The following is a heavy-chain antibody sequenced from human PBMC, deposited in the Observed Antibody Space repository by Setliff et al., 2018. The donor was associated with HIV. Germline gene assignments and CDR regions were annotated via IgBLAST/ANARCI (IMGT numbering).Heavy chain of an antibody. Sequence: ASVKVSCKASGYMFTSFAMHWVRQAPGQGLEWMGRISGYTGNTNFAPKFQDRVIMTMDTSTGTAYMELPSLTSDDTAVYYCARGALTQYFDFWGQGTLVTV. V-gene: IGHV1-18*01. D-gene: IGHD3-9*01. J-gene: IGHJ4*02. CDR2: ISGYTGNT. CDR1: GYMFTSFA. CDR3: ARGALTQYFDF.